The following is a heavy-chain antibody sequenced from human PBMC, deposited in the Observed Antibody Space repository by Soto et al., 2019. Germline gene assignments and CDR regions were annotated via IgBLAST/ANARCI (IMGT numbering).Heavy chain of an antibody. J-gene: IGHJ4*02. V-gene: IGHV4-38-2*01. CDR1: GYSISSGYY. CDR3: ASLSYYYDSSGSPFDY. D-gene: IGHD3-22*01. Sequence: SETLSLTCAVSGYSISSGYYWGWIRRPPGKGLEWIGSIYHSGSTYYNPSLKSRVTISVDTSKNQFSLKLSSVTAADTAVYYCASLSYYYDSSGSPFDYWGRGTLVTVSS. CDR2: IYHSGST.